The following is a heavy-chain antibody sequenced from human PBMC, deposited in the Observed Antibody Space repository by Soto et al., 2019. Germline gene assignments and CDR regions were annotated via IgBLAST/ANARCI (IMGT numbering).Heavy chain of an antibody. CDR1: GFTFSSYS. CDR2: ISSSSSYI. D-gene: IGHD3-22*01. J-gene: IGHJ4*02. V-gene: IGHV3-21*01. Sequence: EGSLRLSCAASGFTFSSYSMNWVRQAPGKGLEWVSSISSSSSYIYYADSVKGRFTISRDNAKNSLYLQMNSLRAEDTAVYYCARDPYYYDSSGRDYRGPGPRVTFSS. CDR3: ARDPYYYDSSGRDY.